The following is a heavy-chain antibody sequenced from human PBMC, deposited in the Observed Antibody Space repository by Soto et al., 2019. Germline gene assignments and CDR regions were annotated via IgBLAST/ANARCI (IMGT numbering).Heavy chain of an antibody. CDR3: AREWYFDY. CDR1: GFTFSSYA. CDR2: ISYDGSNK. Sequence: QVQLVESGGGVVQPGRSLRLSCAASGFTFSSYAMHWVRQAPGKGLEWVAVISYDGSNKYYADSVKGRFTISRDNSKNTPYLQMNSLRAEDTAVYYCAREWYFDYWGQGTLVTVSS. V-gene: IGHV3-30-3*01. J-gene: IGHJ4*02.